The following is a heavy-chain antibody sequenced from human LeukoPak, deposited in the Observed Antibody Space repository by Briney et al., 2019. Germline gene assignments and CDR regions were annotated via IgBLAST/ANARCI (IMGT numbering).Heavy chain of an antibody. J-gene: IGHJ4*02. CDR1: GFTVSSNY. V-gene: IGHV3-23*01. CDR2: ISGSGGST. D-gene: IGHD3-22*01. Sequence: PGGSLRLSCAASGFTVSSNYMSWVRQAPGKGLEWVSAISGSGGSTNYADSVKGRVTVSRDNSKSTLYLQMNSLRAEDTAVYYCAKSSYYDSSGYYREYYFDYWGQGTLVTVSS. CDR3: AKSSYYDSSGYYREYYFDY.